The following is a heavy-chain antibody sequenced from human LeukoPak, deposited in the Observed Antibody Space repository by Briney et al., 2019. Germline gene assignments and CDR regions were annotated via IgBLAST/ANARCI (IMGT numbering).Heavy chain of an antibody. V-gene: IGHV3-48*01. D-gene: IGHD6-19*01. CDR3: AKDRAKIVAGYFDY. CDR1: GFTFSTYS. Sequence: GGSLRLSCAASGFTFSTYSMNWVRQAPGKGLEWVSYIDTGTSTIYYADSVKGRFTISRDNSKNTLYLQMNSLRAEDTAVYYCAKDRAKIVAGYFDYWGQGTLVTVSS. J-gene: IGHJ4*02. CDR2: IDTGTSTI.